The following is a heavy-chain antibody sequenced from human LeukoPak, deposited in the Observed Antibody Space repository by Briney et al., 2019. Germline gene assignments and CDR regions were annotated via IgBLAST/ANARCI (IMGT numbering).Heavy chain of an antibody. CDR3: AGGGQWLAFDS. CDR1: GGFISRYY. J-gene: IGHJ4*02. D-gene: IGHD6-19*01. CDR2: LYNSGTT. V-gene: IGHV4-59*01. Sequence: SETLSLTCTVSGGFISRYYWSWIRQPPGKGLEYIGCLYNSGTTNYDPSLKSRVTISLDTSKNQFSLSLSFVTAADTAVYFCAGGGQWLAFDSWGQGALVTVSS.